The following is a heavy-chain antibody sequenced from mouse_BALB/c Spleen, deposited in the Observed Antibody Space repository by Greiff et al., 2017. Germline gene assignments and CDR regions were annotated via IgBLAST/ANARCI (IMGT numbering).Heavy chain of an antibody. CDR2: ISSGGSYT. CDR1: GFTFSSYG. V-gene: IGHV5-6*01. Sequence: EVQRVESGGGLVQPGGSRKLSCAASGFTFSSYGMSWVRQTPDKRLEWVATISSGGSYTYYPDSVKGRFTISRDNTKNTLYLQMSSLKSEDTAMYYCARPWDDGNYGYFDVWGAGTTVTVSS. D-gene: IGHD2-3*01. CDR3: ARPWDDGNYGYFDV. J-gene: IGHJ1*01.